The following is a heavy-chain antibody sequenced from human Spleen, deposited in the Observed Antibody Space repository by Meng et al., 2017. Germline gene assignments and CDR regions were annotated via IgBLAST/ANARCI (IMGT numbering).Heavy chain of an antibody. CDR1: GFIFSNYE. CDR3: ARDLNWVVWDF. D-gene: IGHD3/OR15-3a*01. CDR2: IDAGGTTI. V-gene: IGHV3-48*03. J-gene: IGHJ4*02. Sequence: GGSLRLSCAASGFIFSNYEMIWVRQAPGKGLEWVSYIDAGGTTIYYADAVKGRFAISRDNARDTLYLQMDSLRAEDTAVYYCARDLNWVVWDFWGQGTLVTVSS.